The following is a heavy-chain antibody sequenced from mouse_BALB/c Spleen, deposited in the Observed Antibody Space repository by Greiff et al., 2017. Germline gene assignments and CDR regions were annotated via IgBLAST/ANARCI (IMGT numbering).Heavy chain of an antibody. CDR2: IDPETGGT. D-gene: IGHD1-1*02. CDR3: TRYGESFAY. CDR1: GYTFTDYE. V-gene: IGHV1-15*01. Sequence: QVQLQQSGAELVRPGASVTLSCKASGYTFTDYEMHWVKQTPVHGLEWIGAIDPETGGTAYNQKFKGKATLTADKSSSTAYMELRSLTSEDSAVYYCTRYGESFAYWGQGTLVTVSA. J-gene: IGHJ3*01.